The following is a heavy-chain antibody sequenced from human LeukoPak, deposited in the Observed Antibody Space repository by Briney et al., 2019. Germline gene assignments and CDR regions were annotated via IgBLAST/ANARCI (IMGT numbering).Heavy chain of an antibody. V-gene: IGHV3-30*02. CDR2: IRFDGSYK. D-gene: IGHD4-17*01. CDR3: AKLKGQSGEYGDSLHRSRFPFDI. Sequence: GGSLRLSCAASGFTFSSYGIHWVRQAPGKGLEWVAFIRFDGSYKYYADSVKGRFTISRDNSKNTLYLQMNSLRAEDTAVYYCAKLKGQSGEYGDSLHRSRFPFDIWGQGTMVTVSS. J-gene: IGHJ3*02. CDR1: GFTFSSYG.